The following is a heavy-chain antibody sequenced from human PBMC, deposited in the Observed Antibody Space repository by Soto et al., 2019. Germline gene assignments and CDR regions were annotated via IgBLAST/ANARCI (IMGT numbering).Heavy chain of an antibody. J-gene: IGHJ6*02. Sequence: GASVKVSCKASGYTFTSYGISWVRQAPGQGLEWMGWISAYNGNTNYAQKLQGRVTMTTDTSTSTAYMELRSLRSDDTAVYYCARAYCSGGSCQTNYYYYYGIDVWRQRTTVTVSS. CDR3: ARAYCSGGSCQTNYYYYYGIDV. CDR2: ISAYNGNT. D-gene: IGHD2-15*01. CDR1: GYTFTSYG. V-gene: IGHV1-18*01.